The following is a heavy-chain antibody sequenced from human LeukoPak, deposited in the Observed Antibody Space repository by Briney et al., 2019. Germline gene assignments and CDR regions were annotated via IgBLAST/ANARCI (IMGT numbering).Heavy chain of an antibody. Sequence: QTLSLTCAISGDSVSNNIATWNWVRQSPSRGLEWLGRTYYRSRWGNDYAISVKGRITINPDTSRNQSSLQLNSVTPEDMAVYYCVRDSDDYYWALDFWGQGTPVTVSS. D-gene: IGHD3-10*01. CDR1: GDSVSNNIAT. J-gene: IGHJ4*02. CDR2: TYYRSRWGN. CDR3: VRDSDDYYWALDF. V-gene: IGHV6-1*01.